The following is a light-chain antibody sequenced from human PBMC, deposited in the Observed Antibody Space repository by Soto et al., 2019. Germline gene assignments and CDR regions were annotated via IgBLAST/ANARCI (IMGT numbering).Light chain of an antibody. CDR1: QPISSW. CDR3: QQYSSYSAWT. Sequence: DLQITPFPSTLSGSVGGRVHLTCRASQPISSWLAWYHQKPGKAPKLLIYDASSLQSGVPPRFSGSGSGTEFTLTIRSLQPDDIATYYCQQYSSYSAWTFGEGTKVDIK. CDR2: DAS. J-gene: IGKJ1*01. V-gene: IGKV1-5*01.